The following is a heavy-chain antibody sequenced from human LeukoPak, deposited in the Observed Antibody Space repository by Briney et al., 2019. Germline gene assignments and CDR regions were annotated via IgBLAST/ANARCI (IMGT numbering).Heavy chain of an antibody. CDR3: ARDAPRLWFNYVRVQQNNWFDP. J-gene: IGHJ5*02. V-gene: IGHV1-2*06. Sequence: SVKVSCRASGYTFTGYYMHWVRQAPGQGLEWMGRINPNSGGTNYAQKFQGRVTMTRDTSISTAYMELSRLRSDDTAVYYCARDAPRLWFNYVRVQQNNWFDPWGQGTLVTVSS. D-gene: IGHD3-10*01. CDR2: INPNSGGT. CDR1: GYTFTGYY.